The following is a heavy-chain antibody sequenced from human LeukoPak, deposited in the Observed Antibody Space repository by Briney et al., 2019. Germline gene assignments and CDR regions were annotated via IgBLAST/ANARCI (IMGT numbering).Heavy chain of an antibody. CDR1: GFTFSSYA. J-gene: IGHJ4*02. V-gene: IGHV3-23*01. CDR3: AKDGYCSGGSCYGLFDY. Sequence: QAGGSLRLSCAASGFTFSSYAMSWVRQAPGKGLEWVSAISGSGGSTYYADSVKGRFTISRDNSKNTLYLQMNSLRAEDTAVYYCAKDGYCSGGSCYGLFDYWGQGTLVTVSS. D-gene: IGHD2-15*01. CDR2: ISGSGGST.